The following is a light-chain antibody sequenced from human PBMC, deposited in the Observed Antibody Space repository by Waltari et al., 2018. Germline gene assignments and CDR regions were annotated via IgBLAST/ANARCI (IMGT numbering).Light chain of an antibody. Sequence: EIVMTQSPATLSVSPGERATLSCRASQSVSSNLAWYQQKPGQAPRLLIYGGSTRATVIPARFSGSGSGTEFTLTISSLQSEDFAVYYCQQYNNWPYTFGQGTKLEIK. CDR3: QQYNNWPYT. CDR1: QSVSSN. J-gene: IGKJ2*01. V-gene: IGKV3-15*01. CDR2: GGS.